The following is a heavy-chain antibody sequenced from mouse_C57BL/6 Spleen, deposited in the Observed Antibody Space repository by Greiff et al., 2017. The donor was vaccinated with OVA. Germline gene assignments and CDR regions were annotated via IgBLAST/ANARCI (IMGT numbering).Heavy chain of an antibody. Sequence: VQLQQSDAELVKPGASVKISCKVSGYTFTDHTIHWMKQRPEQGLEWIGYIYPRDGSTKYNEKFKGKATLTADKSSSTAYMQLNSLTSEDSAVYVCARTPIITTVAFDYWGQGTTLTVSS. CDR1: GYTFTDHT. D-gene: IGHD1-1*01. CDR2: IYPRDGST. CDR3: ARTPIITTVAFDY. V-gene: IGHV1-78*01. J-gene: IGHJ2*01.